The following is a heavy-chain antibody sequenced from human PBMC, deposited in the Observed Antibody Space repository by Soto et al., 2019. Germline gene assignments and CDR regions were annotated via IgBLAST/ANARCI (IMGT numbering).Heavy chain of an antibody. CDR2: IIPIFGTA. Sequence: GASVKVSCKASGGTFSSYAISWVRQAHGQGLEWMGGIIPIFGTANYAQKFQGRVTITADESTSTAYMELSSLRSEDTAVYYCARAPEYSSSWYYFDYWGHGTLVTVSS. J-gene: IGHJ4*01. D-gene: IGHD6-13*01. CDR1: GGTFSSYA. CDR3: ARAPEYSSSWYYFDY. V-gene: IGHV1-69*13.